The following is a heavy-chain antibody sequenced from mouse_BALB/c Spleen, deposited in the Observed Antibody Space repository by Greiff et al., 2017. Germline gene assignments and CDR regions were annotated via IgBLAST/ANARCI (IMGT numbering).Heavy chain of an antibody. CDR2: IYPGNSDT. D-gene: IGHD1-1*01. J-gene: IGHJ2*01. CDR1: GYTFPSYW. V-gene: IGHV1-5*01. Sequence: EVQLQQSGTVLARPGASVKMSCKASGYTFPSYWMHWVKQRPGQGLEWIGAIYPGNSDTSYNQKFKGKAKLTAVTSTSTAYMELSSLTNEDSAVYYCTREEGVVANDYWGQGTTLTVSS. CDR3: TREEGVVANDY.